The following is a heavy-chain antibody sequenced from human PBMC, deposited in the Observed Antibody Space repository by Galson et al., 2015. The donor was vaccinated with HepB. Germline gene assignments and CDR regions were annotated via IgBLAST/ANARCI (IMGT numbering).Heavy chain of an antibody. CDR2: IWYDGSNK. D-gene: IGHD2-2*01. J-gene: IGHJ2*01. CDR3: ARDGFRVYGYCSSTSCYPNWYFDL. Sequence: SLRLSCAASGFTFSSYGMHWVRQAPGKGLEWVAVIWYDGSNKYYADSVKGRFTISRDNSKNTLYLQMNSLRAEDTAVYYCARDGFRVYGYCSSTSCYPNWYFDLWGRGTLVTVSS. V-gene: IGHV3-33*08. CDR1: GFTFSSYG.